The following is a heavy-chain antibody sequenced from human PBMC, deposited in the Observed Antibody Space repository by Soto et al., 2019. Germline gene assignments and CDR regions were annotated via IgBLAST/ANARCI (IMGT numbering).Heavy chain of an antibody. CDR3: ASASLTTYFYATRGNYLR. Sequence: QVQLVQSGAEVKKPGASVKVSCKASGYTFTGFYIHCVRQAPGQGLEWLGWINPNRGGTRYAQRCQGGVNMTSGTSSCTAYMARRRMRSYDMAVDDCASASLTTYFYATRGNYLRWRPGNLVTVS. D-gene: IGHD3-22*01. J-gene: IGHJ4*01. CDR1: GYTFTGFY. CDR2: INPNRGGT. V-gene: IGHV1-2*02.